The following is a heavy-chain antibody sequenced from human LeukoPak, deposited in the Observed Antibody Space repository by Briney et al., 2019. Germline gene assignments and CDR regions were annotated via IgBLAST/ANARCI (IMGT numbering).Heavy chain of an antibody. J-gene: IGHJ4*02. CDR3: ARQSYSGYDWDY. D-gene: IGHD5-12*01. V-gene: IGHV4-39*01. CDR2: IYYTGST. CDR1: GGSIGSSSYY. Sequence: SETLSLTCTVSGGSIGSSSYYWGWIRQPPGKGLEWIGSIYYTGSTYYNPSLKSRVTISVDTSKNQFSLKLGSVTAADTAVYYCARQSYSGYDWDYWGQGTLVTVSS.